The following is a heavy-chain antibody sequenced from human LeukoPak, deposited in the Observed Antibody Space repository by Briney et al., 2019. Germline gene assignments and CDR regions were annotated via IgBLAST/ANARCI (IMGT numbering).Heavy chain of an antibody. Sequence: GGSLRLSCEASGFTFSSYARHGARQAPGKGLEWVAVVSYDGSKYYADSVKGRFTISRDNSKNTPYLQMSSLRAEDTAVYYCAKDLNRGLPDYWGQGTLVTVSS. V-gene: IGHV3-30*18. CDR2: VSYDGSK. CDR1: GFTFSSYA. D-gene: IGHD2-21*01. CDR3: AKDLNRGLPDY. J-gene: IGHJ4*02.